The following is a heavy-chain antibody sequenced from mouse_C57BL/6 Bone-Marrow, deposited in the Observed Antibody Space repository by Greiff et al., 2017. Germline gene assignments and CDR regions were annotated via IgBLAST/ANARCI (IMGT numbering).Heavy chain of an antibody. Sequence: EVMLVESGGGLVKPGGSLKLSCAASGFTFSDYGMHWVRQAPEKGLEWVAYISSGSSTIYYADTVKGRFTISRDNAKNTLFMQMTSLRSEDTAMYYCARNSFYCAMDYWGQRTSVTVSS. V-gene: IGHV5-17*01. CDR2: ISSGSSTI. J-gene: IGHJ4*01. CDR3: ARNSFYCAMDY. CDR1: GFTFSDYG.